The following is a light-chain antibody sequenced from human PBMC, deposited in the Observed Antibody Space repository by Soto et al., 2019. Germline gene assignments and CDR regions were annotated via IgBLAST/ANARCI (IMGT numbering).Light chain of an antibody. CDR1: SGDVGGYNY. V-gene: IGLV2-14*01. CDR2: EVS. Sequence: QSVLTQPASVSGSPGQSITISCTGTSGDVGGYNYVSWYQQHPGKAPKLMIYEVSNRPSGVSNRFSGSKSGNTASLTISGLQAEDEADYYCSSYTSSSTPYVFGTGTKATVL. CDR3: SSYTSSSTPYV. J-gene: IGLJ1*01.